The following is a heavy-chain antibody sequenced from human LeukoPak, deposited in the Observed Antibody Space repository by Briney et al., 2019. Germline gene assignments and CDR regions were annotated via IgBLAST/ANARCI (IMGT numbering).Heavy chain of an antibody. CDR1: GYTFTGYY. J-gene: IGHJ3*02. CDR2: INPNSGGT. Sequence: ASVKVSCKASGYTFTGYYMHWVRQAPGQGLEWMGRINPNSGGTNYAQKFQGRVTMTRDTSISTAYMELSRLRSDDTAVYYCARTPRLPSGWGAIDIWGQGTMVTVSS. V-gene: IGHV1-2*06. D-gene: IGHD3-16*01. CDR3: ARTPRLPSGWGAIDI.